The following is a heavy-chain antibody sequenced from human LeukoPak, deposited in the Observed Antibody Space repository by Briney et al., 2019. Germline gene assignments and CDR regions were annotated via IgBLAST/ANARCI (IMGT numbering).Heavy chain of an antibody. CDR2: IESDGSST. CDR1: GFTFSSYW. CDR3: AGGYGFEY. J-gene: IGHJ4*02. V-gene: IGHV3-74*01. D-gene: IGHD1-1*01. Sequence: GGSLRLSCAASGFTFSSYWMHWVRQAPGKGLVWVSRIESDGSSTSYADSVKGRFTISRDNAKNGLYLQMHSLRADDTAVYYCAGGYGFEYWGQGTLVTVSS.